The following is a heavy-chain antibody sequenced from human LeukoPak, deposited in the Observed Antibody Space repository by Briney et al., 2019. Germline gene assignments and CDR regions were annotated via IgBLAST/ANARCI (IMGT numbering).Heavy chain of an antibody. V-gene: IGHV1-24*01. Sequence: NSGGSLRLSCAASGFTFSSYGMHWVRQAPGKGLEWMGGFDPEDGETIYAQKFQGRVTVTEDTSTDTAYMELSSLRSEDTAVYYCATATKRSIAVAGSPSAIDYWGQGTLVTVSS. D-gene: IGHD6-19*01. CDR1: GFTFSSYG. J-gene: IGHJ4*02. CDR3: ATATKRSIAVAGSPSAIDY. CDR2: FDPEDGET.